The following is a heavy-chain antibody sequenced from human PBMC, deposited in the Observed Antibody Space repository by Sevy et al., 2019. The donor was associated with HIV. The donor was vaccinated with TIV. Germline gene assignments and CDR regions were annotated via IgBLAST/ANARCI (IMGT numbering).Heavy chain of an antibody. CDR2: IREDGSDK. CDR3: ARLSCGGGSCYSAFDY. CDR1: GFTFSAYW. J-gene: IGHJ4*02. D-gene: IGHD2-15*01. Sequence: GGSLRLSCTASGFTFSAYWMTWVHQAPGKGLEWVASIREDGSDKKDVDSVRGRLTISRDNAKNSLYLQMNSLRAEDTALYYCARLSCGGGSCYSAFDYWGQGTLVTVSS. V-gene: IGHV3-7*01.